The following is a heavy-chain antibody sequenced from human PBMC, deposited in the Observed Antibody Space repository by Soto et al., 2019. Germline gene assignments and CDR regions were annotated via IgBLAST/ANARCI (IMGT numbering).Heavy chain of an antibody. CDR2: IYDSGST. V-gene: IGHV4-31*03. CDR1: GGPITNY. D-gene: IGHD6-13*01. Sequence: LSLTCTVSGGPITNYWSWIRQHPGKGLEWIGYIYDSGSTYYNPSLKSRVTMSLDTSKNQFSLKLTSVTAADTAVYYCARPDSFTAAGPYWGQGTLVTVSS. J-gene: IGHJ4*02. CDR3: ARPDSFTAAGPY.